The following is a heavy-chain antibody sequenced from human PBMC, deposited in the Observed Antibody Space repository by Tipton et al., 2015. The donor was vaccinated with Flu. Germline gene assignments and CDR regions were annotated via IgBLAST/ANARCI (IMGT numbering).Heavy chain of an antibody. J-gene: IGHJ3*02. Sequence: GLVKPSETLSLTCTVSGGSISTSYWSWIRQPAGKGLEWIGRISTSGSTNYNASLESRVTLSRDTSKNHISLRLRSATAADTALYYGARDLRGYSGYTGGGGFASWGGGIMVIVAS. V-gene: IGHV4-4*07. CDR3: ARDLRGYSGYTGGGGFAS. CDR2: ISTSGST. CDR1: GGSISTSY. D-gene: IGHD5-12*01.